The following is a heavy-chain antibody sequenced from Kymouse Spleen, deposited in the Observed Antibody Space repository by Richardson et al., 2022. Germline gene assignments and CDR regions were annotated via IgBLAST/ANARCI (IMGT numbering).Heavy chain of an antibody. CDR1: GFTFDDYG. CDR2: INWNGGST. CDR3: ARALRSSSSNYYYYGMDV. J-gene: IGHJ6*02. Sequence: EVQLVESGGGVVRPGGSLRLSCAASGFTFDDYGMSWVRQAPGKGLEWVSGINWNGGSTGYADSVKGRFTISRDNAKNSLYLQMNSLRAEDTALYYCARALRSSSSNYYYYGMDVWGQGTTVTVSS. D-gene: IGHD6-6*01. V-gene: IGHV3-20*d01.